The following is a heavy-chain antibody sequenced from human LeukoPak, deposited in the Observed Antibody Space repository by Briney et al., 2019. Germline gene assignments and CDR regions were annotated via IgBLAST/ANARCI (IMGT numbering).Heavy chain of an antibody. Sequence: PGGSLRLSCAASGFTFSSYGMHWVRQAPGKGLEWVAFIRYDGSNKYYADSVKGRFTISRDNSKNTLYLQMNSPRAEDTAVYYCAKAGYYDILTGFNWGQGTLVTVSS. CDR3: AKAGYYDILTGFN. V-gene: IGHV3-30*02. CDR1: GFTFSSYG. D-gene: IGHD3-9*01. J-gene: IGHJ4*02. CDR2: IRYDGSNK.